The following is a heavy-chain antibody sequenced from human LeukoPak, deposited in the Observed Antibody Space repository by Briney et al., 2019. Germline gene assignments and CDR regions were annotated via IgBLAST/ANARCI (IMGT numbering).Heavy chain of an antibody. Sequence: SETLSLTCTVSGGSISSYYWSWIRQPPGKGLEWIGYIYYSGSTNYNPSLKSRVTISVDTSKNQFSLKLSPVTAADTAVYYCARANRATMVRGGHMDVWGQGTTVTVSS. CDR3: ARANRATMVRGGHMDV. CDR2: IYYSGST. D-gene: IGHD3-10*01. J-gene: IGHJ6*02. CDR1: GGSISSYY. V-gene: IGHV4-59*01.